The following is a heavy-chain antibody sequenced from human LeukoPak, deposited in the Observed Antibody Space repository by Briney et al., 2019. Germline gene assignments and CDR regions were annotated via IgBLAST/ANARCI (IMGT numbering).Heavy chain of an antibody. CDR2: IYYTGST. J-gene: IGHJ5*02. CDR3: ASCGRGRFDP. CDR1: GGSISTGDYY. D-gene: IGHD1-26*01. V-gene: IGHV4-30-4*01. Sequence: SETLSLTRTVSGGSISTGDYYWLWIRHSPGKGLEWLGYIYYTGSTHYNASLKSRATMSVDTSKNQFSLKMSSVTAADTAVYYCASCGRGRFDPWGQGTLVRVSS.